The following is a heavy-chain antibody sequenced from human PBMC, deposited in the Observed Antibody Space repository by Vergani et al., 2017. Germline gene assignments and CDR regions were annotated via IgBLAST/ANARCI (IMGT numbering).Heavy chain of an antibody. V-gene: IGHV3-30*18. D-gene: IGHD3-22*01. J-gene: IGHJ4*02. Sequence: QVQLQESGPGLVKPPGTLSLTCAVSGDSISSNNCWTWVRQAPGKGLEWVAVISDDGRRKYYADSVKGRFTISRDNSMNTLYLQMNSLRPEDTAVYYCAKDGRPPYDSSGPPLLDWGQGTLVTVSS. CDR3: AKDGRPPYDSSGPPLLD. CDR1: GDSISSNN. CDR2: ISDDGRRK.